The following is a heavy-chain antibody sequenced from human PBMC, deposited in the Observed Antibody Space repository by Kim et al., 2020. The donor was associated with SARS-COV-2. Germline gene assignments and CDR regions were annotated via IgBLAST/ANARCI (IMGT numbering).Heavy chain of an antibody. Sequence: GGSLRLSCTASGFTFGDYAMSWFRQAPGKGLEWVGFIRSKAYGGTTEYAASVKGRFTISRDDSKSIAYLQMNSLKTEDTAVYYCTRGNAIAAADPDAFDIWGQGTMVTVSS. CDR1: GFTFGDYA. J-gene: IGHJ3*02. CDR2: IRSKAYGGTT. D-gene: IGHD6-13*01. CDR3: TRGNAIAAADPDAFDI. V-gene: IGHV3-49*03.